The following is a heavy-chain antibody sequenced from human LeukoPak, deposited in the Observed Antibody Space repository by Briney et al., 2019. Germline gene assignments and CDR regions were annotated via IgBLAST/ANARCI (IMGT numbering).Heavy chain of an antibody. V-gene: IGHV4-34*01. CDR1: GGSFSGYY. CDR2: INHSGST. Sequence: PSETLSLTCAVYGGSFSGYYWSWIRQPPGKGLEWIGEINHSGSTNYNPSLKSRVTISVDTSKNQFSLKLSSVTAADTAVYYCARFRHYYDSSGYNNFDYWGQGTLVTVSS. D-gene: IGHD3-22*01. J-gene: IGHJ4*02. CDR3: ARFRHYYDSSGYNNFDY.